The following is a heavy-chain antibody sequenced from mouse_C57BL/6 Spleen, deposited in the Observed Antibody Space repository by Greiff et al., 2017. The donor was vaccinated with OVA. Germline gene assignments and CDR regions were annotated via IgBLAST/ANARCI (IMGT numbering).Heavy chain of an antibody. CDR3: ARGDYYGSWGYFDV. CDR1: GYTFTDYN. D-gene: IGHD1-1*01. J-gene: IGHJ1*03. Sequence: VQLKESGPELVKPGASVKIPCKASGYTFTDYNMDWVKQSHGKSLEWIGDINPNNGGTIYNQKFKGKATLTVDKSSSTAYMELRSLTSEDTAVYYCARGDYYGSWGYFDVWGTGTTVTVSS. CDR2: INPNNGGT. V-gene: IGHV1-18*01.